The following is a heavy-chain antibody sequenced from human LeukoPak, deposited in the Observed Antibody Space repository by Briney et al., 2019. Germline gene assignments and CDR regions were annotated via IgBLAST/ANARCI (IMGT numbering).Heavy chain of an antibody. D-gene: IGHD1-26*01. CDR3: ARGGSYLSAFDI. CDR1: GFTVSSHY. CDR2: IYSGGST. Sequence: GGSLRLSCAASGFTVSSHYMSWVRQAPGEGPGWGSVIYSGGSTYYADSVKGRFTLSRDKSQNTPYLQMNRLKAEGTAVYYCARGGSYLSAFDIWGQGTMVTVSS. J-gene: IGHJ3*02. V-gene: IGHV3-53*01.